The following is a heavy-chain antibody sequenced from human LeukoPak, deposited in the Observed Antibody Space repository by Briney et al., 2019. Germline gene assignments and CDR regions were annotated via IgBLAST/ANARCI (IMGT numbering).Heavy chain of an antibody. Sequence: GRSLRLSCAASGFTFNYYGMHWVRQAPGKGLEWEAVIWSDGSKKYYADSVKGRFTVSRDDSKSTLYLQMNSLRVEDTALYFCARDDDTSSHYSRFDYWGQGTLVTVSS. J-gene: IGHJ4*02. CDR3: ARDDDTSSHYSRFDY. V-gene: IGHV3-33*01. D-gene: IGHD3-22*01. CDR1: GFTFNYYG. CDR2: IWSDGSKK.